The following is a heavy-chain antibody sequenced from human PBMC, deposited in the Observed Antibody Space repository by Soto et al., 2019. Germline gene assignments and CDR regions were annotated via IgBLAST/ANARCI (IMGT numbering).Heavy chain of an antibody. CDR2: ISAHNGNT. CDR1: GYAFTTYG. D-gene: IGHD1-1*01. J-gene: IGHJ4*02. Sequence: VHLVQSGAEVKKPGASVKVSCKGSGYAFTTYGITWVRQAPGQGLEWMVWISAHNGNTNYAQKLQGRVTVTRDTSTSTAYMELRSLRSDDTAVYYCARGRYGDYWGQGALVTVSS. CDR3: ARGRYGDY. V-gene: IGHV1-18*01.